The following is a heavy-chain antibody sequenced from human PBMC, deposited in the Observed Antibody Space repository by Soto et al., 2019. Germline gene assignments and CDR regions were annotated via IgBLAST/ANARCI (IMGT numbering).Heavy chain of an antibody. Sequence: PSETLSLTCTVSGGSISSGDYYWSWIRQPPGKGLEWIGYIYYSGSTYYNPSLKSRVTISVDTSKNQFSLKLSSVTAADTAVYYCARARPVFSVYYDSQIPSWFDPWGQGTLVTVSS. CDR3: ARARPVFSVYYDSQIPSWFDP. V-gene: IGHV4-30-4*01. J-gene: IGHJ5*02. D-gene: IGHD3-22*01. CDR2: IYYSGST. CDR1: GGSISSGDYY.